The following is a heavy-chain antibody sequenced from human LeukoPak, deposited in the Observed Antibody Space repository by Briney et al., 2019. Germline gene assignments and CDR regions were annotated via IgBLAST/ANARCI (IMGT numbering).Heavy chain of an antibody. CDR3: ARFSNGYDSSLKIKGVSAFDI. J-gene: IGHJ3*02. V-gene: IGHV1-69*05. CDR2: IIPIFGTA. D-gene: IGHD3-22*01. CDR1: GGTFSSYA. Sequence: SVKVSCKASGGTFSSYAISWVRQAPGQGLEWMGGIIPIFGTANYAQKFQGRVTITTDESTSTAYMELSSLRSEDTAVYYCARFSNGYDSSLKIKGVSAFDIWGQGTMVTVSS.